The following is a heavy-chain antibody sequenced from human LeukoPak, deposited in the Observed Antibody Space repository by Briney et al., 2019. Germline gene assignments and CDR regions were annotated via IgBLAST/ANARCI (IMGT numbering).Heavy chain of an antibody. J-gene: IGHJ4*02. CDR3: ARVSDSGSYPHFDY. CDR2: MNPNSGNT. Sequence: ASVKVSCKASGYTFTSYDINWVRQATGQGLEWMGWMNPNSGNTGYAQKFQGRVTITRNTSISTAYMELRSLRSDDTAVYYCARVSDSGSYPHFDYWGQGTLVTVSS. CDR1: GYTFTSYD. V-gene: IGHV1-8*03. D-gene: IGHD1-26*01.